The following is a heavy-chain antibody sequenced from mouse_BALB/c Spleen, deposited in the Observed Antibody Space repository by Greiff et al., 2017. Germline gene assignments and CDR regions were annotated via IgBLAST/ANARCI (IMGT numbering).Heavy chain of an antibody. Sequence: EVQLQQSGPELVKPGASVKMSCKASGYTFTSYVMHWVKQKPGQGLEWIGYINPYNDGTKYNEKFKGKATLTSDKSSSTAYMELSSLTSEDSAVYYCGSNWDEAGFAYWGQGTLVTVSA. CDR2: INPYNDGT. V-gene: IGHV1-14*01. CDR1: GYTFTSYV. D-gene: IGHD4-1*01. CDR3: GSNWDEAGFAY. J-gene: IGHJ3*01.